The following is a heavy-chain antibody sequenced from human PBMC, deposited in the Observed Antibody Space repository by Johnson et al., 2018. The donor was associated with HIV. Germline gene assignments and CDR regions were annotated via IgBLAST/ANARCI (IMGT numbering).Heavy chain of an antibody. CDR1: GFTFSSYD. J-gene: IGHJ3*01. V-gene: IGHV3-13*01. D-gene: IGHD6-19*01. Sequence: EMQLVESGGGLKQPGGSLRLSCAASGFTFSSYDMHWVRQATGKGLEWVSTIGTAGDTYYPGSVKGRFTVSREDAKNSLYLQVKSLTAGDSALYYCAREPGYSSGPDAFDLWGQGTMVTVSS. CDR2: IGTAGDT. CDR3: AREPGYSSGPDAFDL.